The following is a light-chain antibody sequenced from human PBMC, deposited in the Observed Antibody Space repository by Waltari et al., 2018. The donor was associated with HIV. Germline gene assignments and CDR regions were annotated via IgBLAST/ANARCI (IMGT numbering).Light chain of an antibody. Sequence: QQIPVNAPKPPSYHNNIRPSGVPDRCSGSKSGTSASLASTGLQSEDEADYYCQSYYMSQSGSLFFGGGTKLTVL. CDR3: QSYYMSQSGSLF. J-gene: IGLJ2*01. V-gene: IGLV1-40*01. CDR2: HNN.